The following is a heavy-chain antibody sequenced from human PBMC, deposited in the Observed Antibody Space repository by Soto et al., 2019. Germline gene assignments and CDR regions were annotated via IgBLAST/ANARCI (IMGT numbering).Heavy chain of an antibody. CDR1: GGTFSSYT. CDR2: IIPILGIA. J-gene: IGHJ4*02. Sequence: QVQLVQSGAEVKKPGSSVKVSCKASGGTFSSYTISWVRQAPGQGLEWMGRIIPILGIANYAQKSQGRVTITADKSTSTAYMELSSLRSEDTAVYYCASCVGGSCYSGYFDYWGQGTLVTVSS. D-gene: IGHD2-15*01. V-gene: IGHV1-69*02. CDR3: ASCVGGSCYSGYFDY.